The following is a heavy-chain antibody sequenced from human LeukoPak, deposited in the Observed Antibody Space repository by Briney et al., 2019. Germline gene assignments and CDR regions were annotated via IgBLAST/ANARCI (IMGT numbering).Heavy chain of an antibody. V-gene: IGHV3-30*02. CDR1: GSTFSSHG. Sequence: GGSLRLSCAASGSTFSSHGMHWVRQAPGKGLAGVAFIRYDGSKKFYADSVKGRFTISRDNSKNTLDLQMNSLRTDDTAVYYCAKVDDYYGSGSYLVDSWGQGTLVTVSS. D-gene: IGHD3-10*01. CDR3: AKVDDYYGSGSYLVDS. J-gene: IGHJ4*02. CDR2: IRYDGSKK.